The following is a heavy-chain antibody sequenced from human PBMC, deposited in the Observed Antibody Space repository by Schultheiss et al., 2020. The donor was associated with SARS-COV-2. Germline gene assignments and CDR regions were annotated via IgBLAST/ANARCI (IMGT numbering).Heavy chain of an antibody. J-gene: IGHJ5*02. CDR2: IYYSGST. V-gene: IGHV4-59*12. Sequence: SQTLSLTCTVSGGSISSYYWSWIRQPPGKGLEWIGYIYYSGSTNHNPSLKSRVTIAVDTSKNQFSLKLSSVTAADTAVYYFAGDRGPFDPWGQGTLVTVSS. CDR1: GGSISSYY. CDR3: AGDRGPFDP.